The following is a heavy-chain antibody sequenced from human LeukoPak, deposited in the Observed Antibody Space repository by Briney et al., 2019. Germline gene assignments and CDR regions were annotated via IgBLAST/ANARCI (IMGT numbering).Heavy chain of an antibody. Sequence: SETLSLTCTVSGGSISSYYWSWLRQPPGKGLEWIGYIYYSGSTNYNPSLKSRVTISVDTSKNQFSLKLSSVTAADTAVYYCARGLYYDGSGYYSRFDPWGQGTLVTVSS. CDR2: IYYSGST. V-gene: IGHV4-59*01. J-gene: IGHJ5*02. CDR3: ARGLYYDGSGYYSRFDP. CDR1: GGSISSYY. D-gene: IGHD3-22*01.